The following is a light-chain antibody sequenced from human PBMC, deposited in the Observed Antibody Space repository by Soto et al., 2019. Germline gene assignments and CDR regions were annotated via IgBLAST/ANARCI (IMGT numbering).Light chain of an antibody. Sequence: ETVLTQSPATLSVSPGERATLSCRASQSISSDLAWYQQKLGQAPRLLIYGASTTATGIPGRFSGSGSGREFTLTISSLQSEDFAVYYCQQYNNWPRTFGQGTKLEIK. V-gene: IGKV3-15*01. CDR2: GAS. CDR3: QQYNNWPRT. J-gene: IGKJ2*01. CDR1: QSISSD.